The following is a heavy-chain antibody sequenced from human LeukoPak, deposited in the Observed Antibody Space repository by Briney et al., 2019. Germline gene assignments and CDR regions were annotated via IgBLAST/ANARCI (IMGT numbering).Heavy chain of an antibody. D-gene: IGHD3-3*01. CDR2: IYYSGST. V-gene: IGHV4-61*08. Sequence: SETLSLTCTVSGGSISSGDYYWSWIRQPPGKGLEWIGYIYYSGSTNYNPSLKSRVTISVDTSKNQFSLKLSSVTAADTAVYYCARGGLDFWSGYYGFFNYWGQGTLVTVSS. J-gene: IGHJ4*02. CDR1: GGSISSGDYY. CDR3: ARGGLDFWSGYYGFFNY.